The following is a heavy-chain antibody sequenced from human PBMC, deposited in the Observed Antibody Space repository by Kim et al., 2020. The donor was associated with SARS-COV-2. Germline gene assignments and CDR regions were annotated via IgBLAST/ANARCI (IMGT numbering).Heavy chain of an antibody. J-gene: IGHJ4*02. V-gene: IGHV3-33*05. CDR3: ARDRWFGGELARSRHYYFDY. D-gene: IGHD3-10*01. Sequence: GGSLRLSCAASGFTFSSYGMHWVRQAPGKGLEWVAVISYDGSNKYYADSVKGRFTISRDNSKNTLYLQMNSLRAEDTAVYYCARDRWFGGELARSRHYYFDYWGQGTLVTVSS. CDR1: GFTFSSYG. CDR2: ISYDGSNK.